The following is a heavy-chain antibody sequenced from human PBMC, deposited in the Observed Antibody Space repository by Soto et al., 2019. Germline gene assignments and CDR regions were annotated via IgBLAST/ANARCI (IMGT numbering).Heavy chain of an antibody. CDR1: GFTLSIYW. J-gene: IGHJ6*02. CDR2: INTDGRTT. V-gene: IGHV3-74*01. D-gene: IGHD3-9*01. Sequence: GGSLRLSCAASGFTLSIYWMHWVHLAPGKGPVWVARINTDGRTTNYADSVKGRFTISRDNAKNILYLRMSGLRAEDSAVYYCARDRQYFDGEYYFYGMDVWGQGTTVTVSS. CDR3: ARDRQYFDGEYYFYGMDV.